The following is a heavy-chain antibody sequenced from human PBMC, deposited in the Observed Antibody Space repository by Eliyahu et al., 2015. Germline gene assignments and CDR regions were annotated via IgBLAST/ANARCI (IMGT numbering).Heavy chain of an antibody. D-gene: IGHD3-3*01. CDR1: GYMFADNS. CDR2: ISPNVDGT. Sequence: QVQLVQSGAEVKKPGASVKVSCKTSGYMFADNSIFWVRQAPGQGLEWMGWISPNVDGTNYAQKFQGRVTMTRDRSTGTVYMELSSLRSDDTAVYYCARWGFLSGYYALDYWGQGTLVTVSS. CDR3: ARWGFLSGYYALDY. V-gene: IGHV1-2*02. J-gene: IGHJ4*02.